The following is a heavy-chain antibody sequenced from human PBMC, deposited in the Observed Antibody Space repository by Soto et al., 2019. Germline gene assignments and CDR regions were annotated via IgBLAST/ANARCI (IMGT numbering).Heavy chain of an antibody. CDR2: ISYDGTTK. D-gene: IGHD3-16*01. V-gene: IGHV3-30*18. CDR1: GITFSSYG. J-gene: IGHJ3*02. CDR3: EKGLGWRVLGDAFDI. Sequence: QVQLVESGGGVVQPGRSLRLSCAASGITFSSYGMHWVRQAPGKGLEWVAVISYDGTTKYYGDSVKGRFSISRDNSKNTLYLQMNSLRAEDTVAYYCEKGLGWRVLGDAFDIWGQGTMVTVSS.